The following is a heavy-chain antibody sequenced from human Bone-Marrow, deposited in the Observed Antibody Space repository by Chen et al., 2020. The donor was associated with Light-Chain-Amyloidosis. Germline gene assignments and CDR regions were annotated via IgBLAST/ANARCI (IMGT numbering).Heavy chain of an antibody. CDR3: SAIVGAYDTFDF. CDR2: IKSKVHGGTT. V-gene: IGHV3-15*01. Sequence: EVQLVESGGGLVESGGTLRFSCAASGFSFKTAWMSWVRQAAGKGLEWVGRIKSKVHGGTTDYAAPVKGRFSISRDDSRNTLYLQINSLKAEDAATYFCSAIVGAYDTFDFWGQGTTVTVSS. J-gene: IGHJ3*01. D-gene: IGHD1-26*01. CDR1: GFSFKTAW.